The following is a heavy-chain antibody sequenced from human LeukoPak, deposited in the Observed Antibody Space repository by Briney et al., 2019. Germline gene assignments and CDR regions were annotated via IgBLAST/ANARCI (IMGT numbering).Heavy chain of an antibody. D-gene: IGHD5-24*01. CDR3: ARHEGDGYNSPSD. Sequence: SETLSLTXTVSGGSISSYYWSSIRQPAGKGLEWIGRIYTTGSTYYNPSLKSRVTMSVDTSKNQFSLKLSSVTAADTAVYYCARHEGDGYNSPSDWGQGTLVTVSS. J-gene: IGHJ4*02. CDR1: GGSISSYY. V-gene: IGHV4-4*07. CDR2: IYTTGST.